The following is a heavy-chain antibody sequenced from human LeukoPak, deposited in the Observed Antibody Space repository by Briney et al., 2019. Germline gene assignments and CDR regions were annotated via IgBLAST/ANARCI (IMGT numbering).Heavy chain of an antibody. D-gene: IGHD5-18*01. Sequence: GGSLTLSCEASGFTFSSYGTSWVRQAPGKGLEWVSTISGNGAKTYYADSVKGRFTISRDNAKNSLYLQMNSLRAEDTALYYCAKVGTGYSYGAFDYWGQGTLVTVSS. J-gene: IGHJ4*02. CDR1: GFTFSSYG. CDR3: AKVGTGYSYGAFDY. CDR2: ISGNGAKT. V-gene: IGHV3-23*01.